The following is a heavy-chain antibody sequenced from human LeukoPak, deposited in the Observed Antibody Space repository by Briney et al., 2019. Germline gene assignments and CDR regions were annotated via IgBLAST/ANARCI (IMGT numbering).Heavy chain of an antibody. J-gene: IGHJ4*02. V-gene: IGHV1-2*07. D-gene: IGHD3-10*01. CDR1: GYTFTGYY. CDR3: ARSNYYGSGSYRYYFDY. Sequence: ASVKVSCKASGYTFTGYYMHWVRQAPGQGLEWMGWINPNSGGTNYAHKFQGRVTMTRDTSISTAYMELSRLRSDDTAVYYCARSNYYGSGSYRYYFDYWGQGTLVTVSS. CDR2: INPNSGGT.